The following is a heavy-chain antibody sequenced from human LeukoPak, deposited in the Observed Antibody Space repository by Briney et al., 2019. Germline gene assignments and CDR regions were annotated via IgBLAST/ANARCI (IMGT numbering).Heavy chain of an antibody. V-gene: IGHV4-39*07. CDR3: ASLITDDEFDY. CDR2: IYYSGST. CDR1: GGSISSSSYY. Sequence: PSETLSLTCTVSGGSISSSSYYWGWIRQPPGKGLEWIGSIYYSGSTYYNPSLKSRVTISVDTSKNQFSLKLSSVTAADTAVYYCASLITDDEFDYWGQGTLVTVSS. D-gene: IGHD3-16*01. J-gene: IGHJ4*02.